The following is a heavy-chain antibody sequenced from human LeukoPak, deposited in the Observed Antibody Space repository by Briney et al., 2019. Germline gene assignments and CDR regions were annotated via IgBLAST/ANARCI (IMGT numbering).Heavy chain of an antibody. Sequence: GGSLRLSCAASGFTFSSYAMSWVRQAPGKGLEWVSAISGSGGSTYYADSVKGRFTIFRDNSKNTLFLQMNNLRAEDTAVYYCARGSLGSWYYFDQWGQGTLVTVSS. D-gene: IGHD6-13*01. CDR2: ISGSGGST. V-gene: IGHV3-23*01. J-gene: IGHJ4*02. CDR1: GFTFSSYA. CDR3: ARGSLGSWYYFDQ.